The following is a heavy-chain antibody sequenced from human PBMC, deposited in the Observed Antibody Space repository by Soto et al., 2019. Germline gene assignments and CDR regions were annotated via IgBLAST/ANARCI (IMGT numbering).Heavy chain of an antibody. J-gene: IGHJ4*02. Sequence: EVQLVESGGGLVKPGGSLRVSCAASGFTFSSYSMNWVRQAPGKGLEWVSSISGSSRYIYYADAVKGRFTISRDNAKNSLYLQMNSLRVEDTAVYYCATVTRSGWDWGLGPLVTVYS. CDR2: ISGSSRYI. CDR3: ATVTRSGWD. V-gene: IGHV3-21*01. CDR1: GFTFSSYS. D-gene: IGHD6-19*01.